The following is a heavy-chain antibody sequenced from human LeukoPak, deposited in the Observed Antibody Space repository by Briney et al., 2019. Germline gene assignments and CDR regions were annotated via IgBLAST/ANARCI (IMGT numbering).Heavy chain of an antibody. J-gene: IGHJ4*02. D-gene: IGHD6-19*01. Sequence: GGSLRLSCAASGLTVSSNYMSWVRQAPGKGLEWVSVIYSGGSTYYADSVKGRFTISRDNSRNTLYLQMNSLRAEDTAVYYCARVSSSGWYFDYWGQGTLVTVSS. CDR1: GLTVSSNY. CDR2: IYSGGST. CDR3: ARVSSSGWYFDY. V-gene: IGHV3-53*01.